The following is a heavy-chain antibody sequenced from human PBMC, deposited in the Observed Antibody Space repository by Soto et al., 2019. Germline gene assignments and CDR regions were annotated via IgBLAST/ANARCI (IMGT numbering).Heavy chain of an antibody. CDR1: GGTFSSYA. CDR2: IIPISGTA. Sequence: QVQLVQSGAEVKKPGSSVKVSCKASGGTFSSYAISWVRQAPAQGLEWTGGIIPISGTANYAQKFQGRVTSTADESTSTAYMELSSLRSEDTAVYYCARDRYDIWTGTSHYYYYGMDVWGQGTTVTVSS. J-gene: IGHJ6*02. D-gene: IGHD3-9*01. V-gene: IGHV1-69*01. CDR3: ARDRYDIWTGTSHYYYYGMDV.